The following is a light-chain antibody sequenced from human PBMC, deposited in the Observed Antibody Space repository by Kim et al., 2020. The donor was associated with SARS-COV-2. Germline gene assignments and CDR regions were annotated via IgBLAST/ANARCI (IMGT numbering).Light chain of an antibody. V-gene: IGKV3D-11*02. CDR3: QQRAIWPYT. Sequence: GERAALSCRARQSSSSCFVWYHQRPGAAPRLIIDDASNVTTGGPARFSGSGRGTDFTPTISSPKPDDFAVYYCQQRAIWPYTFGQGTKLEI. CDR2: DAS. J-gene: IGKJ2*01. CDR1: QSSSSC.